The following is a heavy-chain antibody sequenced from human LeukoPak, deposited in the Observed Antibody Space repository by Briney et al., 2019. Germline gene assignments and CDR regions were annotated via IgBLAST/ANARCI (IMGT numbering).Heavy chain of an antibody. V-gene: IGHV5-51*01. J-gene: IGHJ4*02. Sequence: GESLKISCEGSGYSFTSYLIAWVRQMPGKSLEWMGIIYPGDSDTRYSPSFQGQVTISADKSISTAYLQWRSLKASDTAMYYCARQWYEDTAMVDYWGQGTLVTVSS. D-gene: IGHD5-18*01. CDR2: IYPGDSDT. CDR1: GYSFTSYL. CDR3: ARQWYEDTAMVDY.